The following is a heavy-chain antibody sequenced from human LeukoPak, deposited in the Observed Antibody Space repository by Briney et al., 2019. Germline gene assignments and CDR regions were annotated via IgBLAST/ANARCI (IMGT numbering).Heavy chain of an antibody. CDR1: GYTFTGYY. CDR2: MNPNSGNT. J-gene: IGHJ4*02. Sequence: ASVKVSCKASGYTFTGYYMHWVRQAPGQGLEWMGWMNPNSGNTGYAQKFQGRVTMTRNTSISTAYMELSSLRSEDTAVYYCARYRLLGGWYDYWGQGTLVTVSS. D-gene: IGHD6-19*01. V-gene: IGHV1-8*02. CDR3: ARYRLLGGWYDY.